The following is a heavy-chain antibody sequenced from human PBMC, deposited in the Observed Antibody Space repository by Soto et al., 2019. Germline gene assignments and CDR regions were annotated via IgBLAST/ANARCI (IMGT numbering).Heavy chain of an antibody. V-gene: IGHV1-69*01. J-gene: IGHJ4*02. D-gene: IGHD6-13*01. CDR1: GGTFSSYA. CDR3: ARDLWSGADGLDY. CDR2: IIPIFGTA. Sequence: QVQLVQSGAEVKKPGSSVKVSCKASGGTFSSYAISWVRQAPGQGLEGMGGIIPIFGTANYAQKFQGRVTITADESTSTASMELSSLRFEDTAVYYCARDLWSGADGLDYWGQGTLVTVTS.